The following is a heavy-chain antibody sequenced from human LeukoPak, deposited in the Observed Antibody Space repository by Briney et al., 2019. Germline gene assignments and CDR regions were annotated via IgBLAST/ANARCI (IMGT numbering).Heavy chain of an antibody. CDR2: ISGDGSNR. CDR3: ALRGCYDSSGYYLNDAFDI. V-gene: IGHV3-74*01. CDR1: GFTFSPYW. D-gene: IGHD3-22*01. J-gene: IGHJ3*02. Sequence: GSLRLFCAASGFTFSPYWIHWVRQAPGKGLMWVSIISGDGSNRRYADSVKGRFTISRDNAKNTLYLQMNSLRAEDTAVYYCALRGCYDSSGYYLNDAFDIWGQGTMVTVSS.